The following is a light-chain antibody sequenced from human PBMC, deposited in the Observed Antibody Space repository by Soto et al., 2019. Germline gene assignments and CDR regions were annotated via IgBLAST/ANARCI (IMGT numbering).Light chain of an antibody. CDR1: QSVSSN. CDR3: QQYNNWPPYT. Sequence: EIVMTQSPATLSVSPGERATLSCRASQSVSSNLAWYQQKPGQAPRLLICGASTRATGIPARFSGSGSGTEFTLTISSLQSEGFAVYYCQQYNNWPPYTFGQGTKLEIK. J-gene: IGKJ2*01. V-gene: IGKV3-15*01. CDR2: GAS.